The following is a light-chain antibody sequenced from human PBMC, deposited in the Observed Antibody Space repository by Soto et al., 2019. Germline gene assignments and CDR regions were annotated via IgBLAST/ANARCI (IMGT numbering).Light chain of an antibody. CDR2: ENN. Sequence: QSVLTQPPSVSAAPGHQVTIFCSGSSSNIGAHYVSWYQQLPGTAPKLLMYENNKRPSGIPDRFSGSKSGTSATLGITGLQTGDEADYYCGTWDNSMNGGVFGGGTKVTVL. J-gene: IGLJ3*02. CDR3: GTWDNSMNGGV. V-gene: IGLV1-51*02. CDR1: SSNIGAHY.